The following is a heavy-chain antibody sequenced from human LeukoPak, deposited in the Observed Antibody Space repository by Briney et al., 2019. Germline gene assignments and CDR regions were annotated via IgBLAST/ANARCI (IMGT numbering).Heavy chain of an antibody. V-gene: IGHV6-1*01. CDR3: ARVGAFRSSSSSYFDY. J-gene: IGHJ4*02. D-gene: IGHD6-6*01. CDR1: GDSFSSNSAA. CDR2: TYYRSKWYN. Sequence: SQTLSLTCAISGDSFSSNSAAWNWIRQSPSRGLEWLGRTYYRSKWYNDYAVSVKRRITINPDTSKNQFSLQLNSVTPEDTAVYYCARVGAFRSSSSSYFDYWGQGILVTVSS.